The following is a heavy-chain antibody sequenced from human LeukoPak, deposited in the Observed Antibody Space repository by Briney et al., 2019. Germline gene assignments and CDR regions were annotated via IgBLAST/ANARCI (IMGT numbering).Heavy chain of an antibody. J-gene: IGHJ4*02. D-gene: IGHD3-9*01. Sequence: PSQTLSLTCTVSGCSISSGGYYWSWIRQHPGKGLEWIGYIYYSGSTYYNPSLKSRVTISVDTSKNQFSLKLGSVTAADTAVYYCARAYDILTGYYYSRSPSFDYWGQGTLVTVSS. CDR1: GCSISSGGYY. CDR2: IYYSGST. CDR3: ARAYDILTGYYYSRSPSFDY. V-gene: IGHV4-31*03.